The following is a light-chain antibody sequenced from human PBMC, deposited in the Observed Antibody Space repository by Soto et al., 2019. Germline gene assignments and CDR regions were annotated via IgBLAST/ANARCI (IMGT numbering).Light chain of an antibody. V-gene: IGLV2-23*01. CDR1: SSDVGGYNL. CDR3: CSYAGSSTHDA. J-gene: IGLJ1*01. Sequence: QSALTQPASVSGSPGQSITISCTGTSSDVGGYNLVSWYQQHPGKAPKLMIYEGSKRPSGVSNRFSGSKSGNTASLTISGLQAEDEADYYCCSYAGSSTHDAFGTGTKVTVL. CDR2: EGS.